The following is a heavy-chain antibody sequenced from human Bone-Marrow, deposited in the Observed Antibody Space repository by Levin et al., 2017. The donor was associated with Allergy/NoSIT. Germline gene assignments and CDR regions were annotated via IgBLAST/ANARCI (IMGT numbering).Heavy chain of an antibody. V-gene: IGHV3-48*03. J-gene: IGHJ3*02. Sequence: GESLKISCAASGLTFSNYEMNWVRQAPGKGLEWVSYISGSGNTTHYADSVKGRFTISRDNGKNLLYLQMNSLRAEDTAVYYCARGIIGDVRVAHKEAFDIWGQGTMVSVSS. CDR3: ARGIIGDVRVAHKEAFDI. CDR2: ISGSGNTT. D-gene: IGHD2-8*02. CDR1: GLTFSNYE.